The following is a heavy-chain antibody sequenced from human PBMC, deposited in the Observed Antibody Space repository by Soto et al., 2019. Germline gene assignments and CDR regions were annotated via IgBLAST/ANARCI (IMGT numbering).Heavy chain of an antibody. D-gene: IGHD1-7*01. J-gene: IGHJ4*02. Sequence: GGSLRLSCAASGFTFSSYWMHWVRQAPGKGLVWVSRINSDGSNTSYADSVKGRFTISRDNAKNTLYLQMNSLRAEDTAVYYCAREVEGTTADYWGQGTLVTVSS. V-gene: IGHV3-74*01. CDR1: GFTFSSYW. CDR3: AREVEGTTADY. CDR2: INSDGSNT.